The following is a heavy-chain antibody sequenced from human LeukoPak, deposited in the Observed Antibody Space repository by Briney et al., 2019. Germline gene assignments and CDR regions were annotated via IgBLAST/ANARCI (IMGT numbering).Heavy chain of an antibody. CDR2: IYYSGST. V-gene: IGHV4-59*08. CDR1: GGSIINYY. J-gene: IGHJ5*02. D-gene: IGHD2/OR15-2a*01. CDR3: ARHSMRYNWFDP. Sequence: SETLSLTCTVSGGSIINYYWTWIRQPPGKGLEWIGHIYYSGSTNYNPSLNSRVTISVDTSKNQISLKLSSVTASDTAVYYCARHSMRYNWFDPWGQGTLVTVSS.